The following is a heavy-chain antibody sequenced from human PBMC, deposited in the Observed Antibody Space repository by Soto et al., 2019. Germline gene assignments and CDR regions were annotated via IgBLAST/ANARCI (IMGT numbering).Heavy chain of an antibody. J-gene: IGHJ6*02. Sequence: SETLALTCAVYGGSFSGYYLSWIRQPPGKGLEWIGEINHSGSTNYNPSLKSRVTISVDTSKNQFSLKLSSVTAADTAVYYCARGGITIFGVVPYGMDVWGQGTTVTVSS. V-gene: IGHV4-34*01. D-gene: IGHD3-3*01. CDR2: INHSGST. CDR3: ARGGITIFGVVPYGMDV. CDR1: GGSFSGYY.